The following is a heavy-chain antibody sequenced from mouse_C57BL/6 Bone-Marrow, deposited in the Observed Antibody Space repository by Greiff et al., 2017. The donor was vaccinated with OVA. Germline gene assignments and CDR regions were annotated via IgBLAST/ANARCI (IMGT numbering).Heavy chain of an antibody. CDR1: GFSLSTFGMG. D-gene: IGHD2-3*01. CDR2: IWWDDDK. J-gene: IGHJ4*01. V-gene: IGHV8-8*01. Sequence: QVTLKVSGPGILQPSQTLSLTCSFSGFSLSTFGMGVGWIRQPSGKGLEWLAHIWWDDDKYYNPALKSRLTISKDTSKNQVFLKIANVDTADTATYYCARISIYDGYYDYAMDYWGQGTSVTVSS. CDR3: ARISIYDGYYDYAMDY.